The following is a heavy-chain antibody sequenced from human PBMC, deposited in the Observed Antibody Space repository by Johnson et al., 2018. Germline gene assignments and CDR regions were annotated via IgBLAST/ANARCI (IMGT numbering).Heavy chain of an antibody. CDR1: VFTFSNDY. V-gene: IGHV3-7*01. J-gene: IGHJ6*03. CDR3: ARNREYKSGAYDYYYYMDV. CDR2: IKQDGNEK. D-gene: IGHD5-18*01. Sequence: QSGGSLRLXCAASVFTFSNDYMSWVRQAPGKGLKWVANIKQDGNEKYYVDSVKGRYTVSREKAKNSLFLQMHSLRAEDTAVYYCARNREYKSGAYDYYYYMDVWGKGTTVTVSS.